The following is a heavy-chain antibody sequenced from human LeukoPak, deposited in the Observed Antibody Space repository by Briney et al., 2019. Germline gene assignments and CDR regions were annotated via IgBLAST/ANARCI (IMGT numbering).Heavy chain of an antibody. CDR2: ISSSTSTI. J-gene: IGHJ4*02. V-gene: IGHV3-48*01. CDR3: AGYCSTASCYDLDY. D-gene: IGHD2-2*01. Sequence: GGSLRLSCAASGFTSSSYSMNWVRQAPGKGLAWVSYISSSTSTIYYADSVKGRFTISRDNAKNSLFLQMNSLRAEDTAVYYCAGYCSTASCYDLDYWGQGTLVTVSS. CDR1: GFTSSSYS.